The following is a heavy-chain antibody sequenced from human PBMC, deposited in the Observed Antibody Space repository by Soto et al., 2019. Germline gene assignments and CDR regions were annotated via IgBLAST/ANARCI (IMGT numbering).Heavy chain of an antibody. CDR3: ARDEGDSGWFYFDY. V-gene: IGHV3-33*01. D-gene: IGHD6-19*01. CDR2: MWYDGSNK. Sequence: QVQLVESGGGVVQPGRSLRLSCAASGFTFSSYGMHWVRQAPGKGLEWVAVMWYDGSNKYYADSVKGRFTISRDNSRTTLYLQMNSLGAADTAVYYCARDEGDSGWFYFDYWGQGTLVTVSS. J-gene: IGHJ4*02. CDR1: GFTFSSYG.